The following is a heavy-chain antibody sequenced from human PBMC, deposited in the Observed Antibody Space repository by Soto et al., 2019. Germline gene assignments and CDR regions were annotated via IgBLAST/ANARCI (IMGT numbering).Heavy chain of an antibody. Sequence: GGSLRLSCAASGFTFSGSAMHWVRQASGKGLEWVGRIRSKANSYATAYAASVKGRFTISRDDSKNTAYLQMNSLKTEDTAVYYCTRRRGSSWPFDYWGQGTLVTVSS. CDR2: IRSKANSYAT. CDR1: GFTFSGSA. V-gene: IGHV3-73*01. J-gene: IGHJ4*02. D-gene: IGHD6-13*01. CDR3: TRRRGSSWPFDY.